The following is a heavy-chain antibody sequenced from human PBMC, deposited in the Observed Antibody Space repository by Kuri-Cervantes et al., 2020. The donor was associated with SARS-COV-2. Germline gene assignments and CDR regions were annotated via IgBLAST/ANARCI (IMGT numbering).Heavy chain of an antibody. CDR2: IYTSGST. CDR1: GGSISSYY. Sequence: ESLKISCTVSGGSISSYYWSWIRQPAGKGLEWIGRIYTSGSTNYNPSLKSRVTMSVDTSKNQFSLKLSSVTAADTAVYYCARGRPSYYGSGSYLTWFDPWGQGTLVTVSS. J-gene: IGHJ5*02. CDR3: ARGRPSYYGSGSYLTWFDP. D-gene: IGHD3-10*01. V-gene: IGHV4-4*07.